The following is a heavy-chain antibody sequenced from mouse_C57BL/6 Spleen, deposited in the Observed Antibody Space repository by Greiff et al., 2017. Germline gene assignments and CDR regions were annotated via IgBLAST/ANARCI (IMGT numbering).Heavy chain of an antibody. J-gene: IGHJ2*01. V-gene: IGHV1-53*01. CDR1: GYTFTSYW. Sequence: QVHVKQSGTELVKPGASVKLSCKASGYTFTSYWMHWVKQRPGQGLEWIGNINPSNGGTNYNEKFKSKATLTVDKSSSTAYMQLSSLTSEDSAVYYCARCAGRYFDYWGQGTTLTVSS. CDR2: INPSNGGT. CDR3: ARCAGRYFDY.